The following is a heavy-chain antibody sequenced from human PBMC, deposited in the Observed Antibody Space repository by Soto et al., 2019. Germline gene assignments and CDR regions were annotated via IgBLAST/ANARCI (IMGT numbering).Heavy chain of an antibody. CDR2: IWYDGSNK. CDR3: ARDPSRGLAPLPSRFDY. J-gene: IGHJ4*02. CDR1: GFTFSSYG. Sequence: GGSLRLSCAASGFTFSSYGMHWVRQAPGKGLEWVAVIWYDGSNKYYADSVKGRFTISRDNSKNTLYLQMNSLRAEDTAVYYCARDPSRGLAPLPSRFDYWGQGTLVTVSS. V-gene: IGHV3-33*01. D-gene: IGHD2-2*01.